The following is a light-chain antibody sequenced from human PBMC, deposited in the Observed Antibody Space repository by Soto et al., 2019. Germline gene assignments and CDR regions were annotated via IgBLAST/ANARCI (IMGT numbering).Light chain of an antibody. CDR2: VAS. Sequence: EIVMTQSPATLSVSPGERATLSCRASQSVSSNLAWYQQKPGQAPRLLIYVASTRATGIPARFSGSGSGTEFTLNISSLKSEECAVYYCQQYKNWFGTFGQGTQVEIK. V-gene: IGKV3-15*01. J-gene: IGKJ1*01. CDR3: QQYKNWFGT. CDR1: QSVSSN.